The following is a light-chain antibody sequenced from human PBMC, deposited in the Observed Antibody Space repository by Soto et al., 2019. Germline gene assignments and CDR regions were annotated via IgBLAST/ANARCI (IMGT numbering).Light chain of an antibody. Sequence: EIVMTQSPATLSVSPGERATLSCWASQSVSSNLAWYQQKSGQAPRLVMYGSSTKATGIPARFSGSGSGTEFTLTISSLQSEDFAVYYCQQYDNWPRTFGQGTKVEIK. CDR1: QSVSSN. J-gene: IGKJ1*01. CDR3: QQYDNWPRT. CDR2: GSS. V-gene: IGKV3-15*01.